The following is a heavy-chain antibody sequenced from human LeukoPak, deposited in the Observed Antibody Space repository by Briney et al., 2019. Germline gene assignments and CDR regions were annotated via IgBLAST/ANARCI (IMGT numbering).Heavy chain of an antibody. CDR1: GGTFSNYA. D-gene: IGHD4-17*01. J-gene: IGHJ4*02. V-gene: IGHV1-69*05. CDR2: IIPIFGTI. Sequence: ASVKVSCKASGGTFSNYAINWVRQAPGQGLEWMGRIIPIFGTINYAQKFQGRVTITTDEFTSTAYMELSSLRSEDTAMYYCARDKDTYGDQGVYFDYWGQGTLVTVSS. CDR3: ARDKDTYGDQGVYFDY.